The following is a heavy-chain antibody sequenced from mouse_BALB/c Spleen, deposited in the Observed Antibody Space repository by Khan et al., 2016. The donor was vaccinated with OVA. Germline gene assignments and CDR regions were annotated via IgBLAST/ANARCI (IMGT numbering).Heavy chain of an antibody. CDR3: AKDPPYYALDY. CDR2: IWAGGSK. Sequence: QVLLKESGPGLVAPSQSLSITCTVSGFSLTDYAVSWIRQPPGKGLEWLGVIWAGGSKSYNSALKSRLSLSKDNSRSQVFLNMNSLQTDDTAMYYCAKDPPYYALDYWGQGTSVTVYS. V-gene: IGHV2-6-5*01. CDR1: GFSLTDYA. J-gene: IGHJ4*01.